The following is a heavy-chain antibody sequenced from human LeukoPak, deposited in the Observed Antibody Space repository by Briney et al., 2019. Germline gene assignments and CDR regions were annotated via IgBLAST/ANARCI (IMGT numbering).Heavy chain of an antibody. J-gene: IGHJ2*01. D-gene: IGHD3-16*01. Sequence: GGSLRLSCAASGFTLARSGMHWVRQAPGKGLQWVAVIWYDGSDKYYAGSVRGRFTISRDNSKNTLYLQMNSLTAEDTAVYYCARDFYTRYFDLWGSGTLVTVSS. CDR2: IWYDGSDK. V-gene: IGHV3-33*01. CDR3: ARDFYTRYFDL. CDR1: GFTLARSG.